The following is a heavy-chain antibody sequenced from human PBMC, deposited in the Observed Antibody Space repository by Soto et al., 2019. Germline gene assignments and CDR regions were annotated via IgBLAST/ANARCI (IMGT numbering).Heavy chain of an antibody. D-gene: IGHD4-17*01. V-gene: IGHV3-72*01. J-gene: IGHJ4*02. CDR1: GFTFSDHY. Sequence: GGSLRLSCAASGFTFSDHYMDWVRQAPGKGLEWVGRTRNKANSYTTEYAASVKGRFTISRDDSKNSLYLQMNSLKTEDTAVYCCARVRYGDSNRGGFDYWGQGTLVTVSS. CDR2: TRNKANSYTT. CDR3: ARVRYGDSNRGGFDY.